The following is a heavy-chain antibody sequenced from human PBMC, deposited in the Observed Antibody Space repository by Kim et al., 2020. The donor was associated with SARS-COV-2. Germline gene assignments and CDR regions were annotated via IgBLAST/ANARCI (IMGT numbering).Heavy chain of an antibody. CDR1: GFTFSSYA. V-gene: IGHV3-23*01. Sequence: GGSLRLSCAASGFTFSSYAMSWVRQAPGKGLEWVSAISGSGGSTYYADSVKGRFTISRDNSKNTLYLQMNSLRAEDTAVYYCAKFQRGCSGGSCYAFDIWGQGTMVTVSS. CDR2: ISGSGGST. J-gene: IGHJ3*02. CDR3: AKFQRGCSGGSCYAFDI. D-gene: IGHD2-15*01.